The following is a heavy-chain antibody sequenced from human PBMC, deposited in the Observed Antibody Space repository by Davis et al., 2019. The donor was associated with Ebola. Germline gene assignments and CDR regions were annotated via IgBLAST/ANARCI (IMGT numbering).Heavy chain of an antibody. V-gene: IGHV3-11*06. CDR3: ARDYGGNSHGVFDI. CDR2: ISSSSSYT. J-gene: IGHJ3*02. CDR1: GFTFSDYY. D-gene: IGHD4-23*01. Sequence: PSESLSLTCAASGFTFSDYYMSWIRQAPGKGLEWVSYISSSSSYTNYADSVKGRFTISRDNAKNSLYLQMNSLRAEDTAVYYCARDYGGNSHGVFDIWGQGTMVTVSS.